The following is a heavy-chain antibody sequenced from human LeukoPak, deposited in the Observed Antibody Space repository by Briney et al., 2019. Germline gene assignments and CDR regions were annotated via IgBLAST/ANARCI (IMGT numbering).Heavy chain of an antibody. J-gene: IGHJ6*02. CDR2: INPNSGGT. Sequence: ASVKVSCKASGYTFTGYYMHWVRQAPGQGLEWMGWINPNSGGTNYAQKFQGRVTMTRDTPISTAYMELSRLRSDDTAVYYCASGEKSYDSSGYYFYYYYGMDVWGQGTTVTVSS. CDR3: ASGEKSYDSSGYYFYYYYGMDV. D-gene: IGHD3-22*01. CDR1: GYTFTGYY. V-gene: IGHV1-2*02.